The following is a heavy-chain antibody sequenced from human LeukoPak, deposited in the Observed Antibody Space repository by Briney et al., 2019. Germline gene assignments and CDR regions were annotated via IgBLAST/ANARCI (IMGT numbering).Heavy chain of an antibody. CDR2: IYTSGTT. V-gene: IGHV4-4*07. J-gene: IGHJ4*02. CDR3: ARGHSLVGGYYSDY. Sequence: SETLSLTCTVSGGSITNYYWSWIRQPAGKGLEWIGRIYTSGTTNYNPSLKGRVTMSVDTSKNQFSLKLSSVTAADTAVYYCARGHSLVGGYYSDYWGQGTLVTVSS. CDR1: GGSITNYY. D-gene: IGHD3-10*01.